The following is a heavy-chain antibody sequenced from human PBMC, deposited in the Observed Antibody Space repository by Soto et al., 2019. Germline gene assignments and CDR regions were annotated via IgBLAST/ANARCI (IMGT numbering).Heavy chain of an antibody. CDR1: GDSINNRSYY. J-gene: IGHJ4*02. CDR3: ARQRTSVVTQAYFDS. Sequence: SETLSLTCTVTGDSINNRSYYWGWIRQPPGKGLEWIGSIYCSGSTYNNPSLKSRVSMSVDTSKNQFSLKLRSVTAADTALYYCARQRTSVVTQAYFDSWGQGSLVTVSS. V-gene: IGHV4-39*01. CDR2: IYCSGST. D-gene: IGHD2-21*02.